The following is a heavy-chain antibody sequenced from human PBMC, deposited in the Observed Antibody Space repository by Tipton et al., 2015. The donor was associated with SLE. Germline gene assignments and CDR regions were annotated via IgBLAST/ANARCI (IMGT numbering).Heavy chain of an antibody. CDR1: GLSVTNNY. CDR3: AGASWSYGFCDY. J-gene: IGHJ4*02. V-gene: IGHV3-53*01. D-gene: IGHD3-10*01. Sequence: PLVQSAGGLTQPGESLRLSCAASGLSVTNNYMSWVRQAPGKWLEWVSVIYVPGDTYYADSVKGRVTISRDNSKNTVYLDMLSLRADDTAMYYCAGASWSYGFCDYWGQAPLVILSP. CDR2: IYVPGDT.